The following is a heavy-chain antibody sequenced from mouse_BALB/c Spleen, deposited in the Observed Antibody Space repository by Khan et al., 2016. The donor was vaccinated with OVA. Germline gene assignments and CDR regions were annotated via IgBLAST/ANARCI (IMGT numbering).Heavy chain of an antibody. CDR2: IWSDGST. CDR3: ARQPYYQYYVMDY. CDR1: GFSLTNYG. V-gene: IGHV2-6-1*01. Sequence: VGLVESGPGLVAPSQSLSITCTISGFSLTNYGVHWVRQPPGKGLEWLVVIWSDGSTTYNSDLKSRLSISKDNSKSQVFLKMNSLQTDDTAMYYCARQPYYQYYVMDYWGQGTSVTVSS. J-gene: IGHJ4*01. D-gene: IGHD2-10*01.